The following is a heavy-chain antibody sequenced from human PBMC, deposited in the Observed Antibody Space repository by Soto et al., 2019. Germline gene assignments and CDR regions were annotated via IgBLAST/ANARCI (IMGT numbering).Heavy chain of an antibody. CDR1: GFTFSSYG. D-gene: IGHD6-19*01. CDR2: ISYDGSNK. CDR3: AKDRVTKGYTSGWNDFDY. J-gene: IGHJ4*02. Sequence: QVQLVESGGGVVQPGRSLRLSCAASGFTFSSYGMYWVRQAPGKGLEWVSVISYDGSNKDYADSVKGRFTISRDNSKNTVYLQMNSLRAEDTAVYYCAKDRVTKGYTSGWNDFDYWGQGTLVTVSS. V-gene: IGHV3-30*18.